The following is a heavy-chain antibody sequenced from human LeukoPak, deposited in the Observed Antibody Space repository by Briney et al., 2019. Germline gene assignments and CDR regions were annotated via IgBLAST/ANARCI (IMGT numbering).Heavy chain of an antibody. CDR2: IYYSGST. V-gene: IGHV4-61*01. CDR3: ARDDRYYGSGSYSFFHYGMDV. J-gene: IGHJ6*02. D-gene: IGHD3-10*01. Sequence: PSETLSLTCTVSGGSVSGGSYDWRRIRQPPGKGLEWIGYIYYSGSTNYNPSLKSRVTISVDTSKNQFSLKLSSVTAADTAVYYCARDDRYYGSGSYSFFHYGMDVWGQGTTVTVSS. CDR1: GGSVSGGSYD.